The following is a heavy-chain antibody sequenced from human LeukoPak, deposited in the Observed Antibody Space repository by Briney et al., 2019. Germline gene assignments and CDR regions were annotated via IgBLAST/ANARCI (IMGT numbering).Heavy chain of an antibody. J-gene: IGHJ4*02. CDR3: ARGFEFKSTCFDY. CDR1: GGSISGYY. Sequence: PSETLSLTCTVSGGSISGYYWNWIRQPPGKGLEWIGYIDYSGSTNYNPSLKSRVTISIDTSKNQFSLRLTSVTAADSAVYCCARGFEFKSTCFDYWGQGTLVTVSS. V-gene: IGHV4-59*01. CDR2: IDYSGST.